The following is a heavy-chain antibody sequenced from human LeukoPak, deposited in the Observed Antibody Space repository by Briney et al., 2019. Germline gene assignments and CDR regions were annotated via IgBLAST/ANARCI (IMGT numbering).Heavy chain of an antibody. CDR2: MYFIGST. D-gene: IGHD6-19*01. CDR1: GGSISSTSYY. V-gene: IGHV4-39*01. J-gene: IGHJ4*02. CDR3: ARQTLADDIDY. Sequence: SETLSLTCTVPGGSISSTSYYWGWIRQPPGKWLEWIGNMYFIGSTYYNPSLKSGVTISVDRSKNQFSLKLNSVTAADTAVYYCARQTLADDIDYWGQGTLVTVSS.